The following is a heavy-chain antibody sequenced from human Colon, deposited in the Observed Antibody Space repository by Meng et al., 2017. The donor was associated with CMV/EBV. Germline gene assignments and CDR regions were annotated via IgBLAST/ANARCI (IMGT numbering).Heavy chain of an antibody. CDR2: MNQDGSEY. V-gene: IGHV3-7*01. CDR1: GFTFSSHW. J-gene: IGHJ4*02. Sequence: GGSLRLSCAASGFTFSSHWMNWARQVPGKGLEWVANMNQDGSEYYYVDSVKGRFTISRDNAKNSLYLQMNRLRVEDTAIYYCARGLHWWGQGTLVTVSS. D-gene: IGHD1-1*01. CDR3: ARGLHW.